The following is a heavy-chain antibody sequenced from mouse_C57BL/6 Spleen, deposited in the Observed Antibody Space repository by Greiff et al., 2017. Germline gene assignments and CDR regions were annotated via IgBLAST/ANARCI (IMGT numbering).Heavy chain of an antibody. Sequence: QVQLQQSGPELVKPGASVKISCKASGYAFSSSWMNWVKQRPGKGLEWIGRIYPGDGDTNYNGKFKGKATLTADKSSSTAYMQLSSLTSEDSAVYFCARGSITTPVDYWGQGTTRTVSS. J-gene: IGHJ2*01. CDR3: ARGSITTPVDY. CDR2: IYPGDGDT. D-gene: IGHD1-1*01. V-gene: IGHV1-82*01. CDR1: GYAFSSSW.